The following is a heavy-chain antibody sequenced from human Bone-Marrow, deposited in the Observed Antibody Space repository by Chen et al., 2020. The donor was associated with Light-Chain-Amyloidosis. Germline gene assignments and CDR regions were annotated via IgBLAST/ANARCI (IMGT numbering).Heavy chain of an antibody. J-gene: IGHJ4*02. Sequence: EVQLEQSGPEVKKPGESLKISCKGSGYTFTNYWIGWVRQMPGKGLEWMGVIYPDDSDASYSPSFEGQVTISADKSITTAYLQWRSLKASDTAMYYCARRRDGYNFDYWCQGTLVTVSS. CDR1: GYTFTNYW. V-gene: IGHV5-51*01. CDR3: ARRRDGYNFDY. CDR2: IYPDDSDA. D-gene: IGHD5-12*01.